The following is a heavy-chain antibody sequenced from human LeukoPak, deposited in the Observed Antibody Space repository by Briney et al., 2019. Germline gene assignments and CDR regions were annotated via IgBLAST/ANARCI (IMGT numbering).Heavy chain of an antibody. CDR3: ARSGDSLFLYYFDY. J-gene: IGHJ4*02. Sequence: PGGSLRLSCAASGFTFTNYWMSWVRQAPGKGLEWVSSISSSSSYIYYADSVKGRFTISRDNAKNSLYLQMNSLRAEDTAVYYCARSGDSLFLYYFDYWGQGTLVTVSS. D-gene: IGHD2-15*01. CDR2: ISSSSSYI. CDR1: GFTFTNYW. V-gene: IGHV3-21*01.